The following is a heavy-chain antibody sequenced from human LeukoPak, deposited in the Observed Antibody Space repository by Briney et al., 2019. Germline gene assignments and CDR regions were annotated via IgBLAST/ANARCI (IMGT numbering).Heavy chain of an antibody. J-gene: IGHJ4*02. CDR1: GGSIISGDF. V-gene: IGHV4-59*10. D-gene: IGHD3-10*01. CDR3: AKYASGSLVV. Sequence: PSETLSPTCGVSGGSIISGDFWSWIRQPAGKGLEWIGRIYHTGITEFNPSLKTRVTMSVDTSKIQFSLNLNSVSAADTAVYYCAKYASGSLVVWGQGTLVTVSS. CDR2: IYHTGIT.